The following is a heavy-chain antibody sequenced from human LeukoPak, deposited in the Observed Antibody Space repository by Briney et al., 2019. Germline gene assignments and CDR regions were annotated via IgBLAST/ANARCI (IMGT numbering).Heavy chain of an antibody. CDR1: GGSFSGYY. Sequence: PSETLSLTCAVYGGSFSGYYWSWIRQPPGKGLEWIGEINHSGSTNYNPSLKSRVTISVDTSKNQFSLKLSSVTAADTAVYYCASNRWLQPFEYCGQRTLVTVSS. CDR2: INHSGST. J-gene: IGHJ4*02. D-gene: IGHD5-24*01. CDR3: ASNRWLQPFEY. V-gene: IGHV4-34*01.